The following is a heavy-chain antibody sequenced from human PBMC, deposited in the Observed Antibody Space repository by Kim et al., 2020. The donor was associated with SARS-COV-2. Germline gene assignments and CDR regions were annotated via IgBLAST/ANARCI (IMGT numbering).Heavy chain of an antibody. CDR1: GGSFSGYF. CDR2: INHTGST. D-gene: IGHD6-6*01. Sequence: SETLSLTCAGSGGSFSGYFWSWIRQSPGKGLEWIGEINHTGSTNYNPSLKSRATISVDTSKNQFSLRLTSVTAADTAVYYCARPSRPVRPFNYCGQGTL. J-gene: IGHJ4*02. CDR3: ARPSRPVRPFNY. V-gene: IGHV4-34*01.